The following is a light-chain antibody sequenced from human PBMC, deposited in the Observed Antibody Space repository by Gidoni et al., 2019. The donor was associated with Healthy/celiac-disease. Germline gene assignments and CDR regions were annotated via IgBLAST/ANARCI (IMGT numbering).Light chain of an antibody. CDR3: QQYNSYWT. Sequence: DIQMTQSPSTLSASVGDSVTITCRASQSISSWLAWYQQKPGKAPKLLIYKASSLESGVPSRFSGSGSGTEFTLTISSLQPDDFATYYCQQYNSYWTCGQGTKVEIK. CDR1: QSISSW. V-gene: IGKV1-5*03. CDR2: KAS. J-gene: IGKJ1*01.